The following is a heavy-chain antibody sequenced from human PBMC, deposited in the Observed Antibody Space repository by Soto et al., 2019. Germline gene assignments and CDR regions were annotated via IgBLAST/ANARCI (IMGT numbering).Heavy chain of an antibody. CDR2: INPNSGGT. D-gene: IGHD2-2*01. Sequence: ASVKVSCKASGYTFTDYYMHWVRQAPGQGLEWMGWINPNSGGTNYAQKFQGRVTMTRDTSISTAYMELSRLRSDDTAVYYCARAVYCTTANCWDDFHYYDIDVWGQGTAVTVSS. J-gene: IGHJ6*02. CDR1: GYTFTDYY. V-gene: IGHV1-2*02. CDR3: ARAVYCTTANCWDDFHYYDIDV.